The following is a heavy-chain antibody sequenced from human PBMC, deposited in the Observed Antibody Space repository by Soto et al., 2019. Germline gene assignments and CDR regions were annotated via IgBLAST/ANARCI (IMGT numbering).Heavy chain of an antibody. CDR2: IHYTGNT. J-gene: IGHJ5*02. CDR3: EAGDYLTGFSYREIKWFDP. V-gene: IGHV4-59*01. Sequence: TSETLSLTCPVSSGSISSYYWSWIRQPPGKGLEWIGYIHYTGNTNSNPSLKGRVTLSIDPSWNQFSLKLRSVTAADTAVYYCEAGDYLTGFSYREIKWFDPWGQGTLVTVSS. CDR1: SGSISSYY. D-gene: IGHD3-9*01.